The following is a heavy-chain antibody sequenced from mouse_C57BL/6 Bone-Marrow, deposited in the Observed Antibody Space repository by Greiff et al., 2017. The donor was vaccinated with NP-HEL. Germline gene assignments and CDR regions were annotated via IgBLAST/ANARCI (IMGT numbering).Heavy chain of an antibody. Sequence: VKLQESGPELVKPGASVKLSCKASGYTFTSYDINWVKQRPGQGLEWIGWIYPRDGSTKYNEKFKGKATLTADTSSSTAYMELHSLTSEDSAVYFCARRHLYYPNAMDYWGQGTSVTVSS. CDR3: ARRHLYYPNAMDY. CDR2: IYPRDGST. D-gene: IGHD2-1*01. V-gene: IGHV1-85*01. CDR1: GYTFTSYD. J-gene: IGHJ4*01.